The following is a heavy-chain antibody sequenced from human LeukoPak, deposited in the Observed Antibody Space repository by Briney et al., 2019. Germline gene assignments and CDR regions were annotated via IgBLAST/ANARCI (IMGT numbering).Heavy chain of an antibody. CDR1: GYTFTGYY. CDR3: ARVRDGYNSYYFDY. J-gene: IGHJ4*02. V-gene: IGHV1-69*05. D-gene: IGHD5-24*01. Sequence: SVKVSCKASGYTFTGYYMHWVRQAPGQGLEWMGRIIPIFGTANYAQKFQGRVTITTDESTSTAYMELSSLRSEDTAVYYCARVRDGYNSYYFDYWGQGTLVTVSS. CDR2: IIPIFGTA.